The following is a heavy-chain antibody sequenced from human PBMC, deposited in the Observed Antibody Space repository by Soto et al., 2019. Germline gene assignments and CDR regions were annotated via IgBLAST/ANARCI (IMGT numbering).Heavy chain of an antibody. D-gene: IGHD3-10*01. J-gene: IGHJ6*02. V-gene: IGHV1-69*01. CDR3: AVAMVREILIFESSGMHV. Sequence: QVHLVQSGAEVKKPGSSVKVSCKTSGGSFYNYAVSWVRQAPGQGLEWMGGIIPNFDTPNYAQKVQDRVTIIADESTSTVYMELRSLRSNDTAVYYCAVAMVREILIFESSGMHVWGQGTTVIVSS. CDR2: IIPNFDTP. CDR1: GGSFYNYA.